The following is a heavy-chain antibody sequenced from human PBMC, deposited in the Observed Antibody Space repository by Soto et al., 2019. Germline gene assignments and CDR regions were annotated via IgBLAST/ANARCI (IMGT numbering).Heavy chain of an antibody. Sequence: QVQLVQSGAEVKKPGASVKVSCKASGYTFTSYGISWVRQAPGQGLEWMGWISAYNGNTNYAQKLQGSVTMPTDTPTSTAYMELGSLRSDATAVYYCARVGWSSSSFTNWFDPWGQGTLVTVSS. D-gene: IGHD6-13*01. V-gene: IGHV1-18*04. J-gene: IGHJ5*02. CDR3: ARVGWSSSSFTNWFDP. CDR2: ISAYNGNT. CDR1: GYTFTSYG.